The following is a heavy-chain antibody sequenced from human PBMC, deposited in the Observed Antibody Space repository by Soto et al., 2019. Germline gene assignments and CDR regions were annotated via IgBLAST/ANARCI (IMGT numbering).Heavy chain of an antibody. CDR1: GGSFSNSY. V-gene: IGHV4-4*07. CDR3: ARALLRTAIPKDAFDI. D-gene: IGHD2-21*02. Sequence: QLQLQESGPGLVKPSETLSLNCSVSGGSFSNSYWTWIRQPPGKRLEWIVRIYTSGSTTYNPSLMSRVPLSLDTSKSLFSLGLTSVTAADTAVYYCARALLRTAIPKDAFDIWGQGTMVTVSS. J-gene: IGHJ3*02. CDR2: IYTSGST.